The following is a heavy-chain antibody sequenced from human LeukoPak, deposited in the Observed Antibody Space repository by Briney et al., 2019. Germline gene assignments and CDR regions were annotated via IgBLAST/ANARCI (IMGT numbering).Heavy chain of an antibody. V-gene: IGHV3-66*01. J-gene: IGHJ6*02. CDR2: IYSGGST. CDR3: AXXXXRGRDYYYYYGMDV. Sequence: PGGSLRLSCAASGFTVSSNYMSWVRQAPGKGLEWVSVIYSGGSTYYADSVKGRFTISRDNSKNTLYLQMNSLRAEDTAVYYCAXXXXRGRDYYYYYGMDVWGQGTTVTVSS. CDR1: GFTVSSNY.